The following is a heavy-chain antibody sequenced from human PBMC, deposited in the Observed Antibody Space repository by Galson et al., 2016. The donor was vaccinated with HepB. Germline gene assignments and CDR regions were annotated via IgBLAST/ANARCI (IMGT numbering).Heavy chain of an antibody. CDR3: ARGGDWRLDY. D-gene: IGHD2-21*02. V-gene: IGHV4-4*01. CDR1: GDSVSSNKW. J-gene: IGHJ4*02. Sequence: LSLTCAVYGDSVSSNKWWTWVRQPPGKGLEWIGEIHHRRSSNFNPSLKSRVTISVDKSKNQFSLRLNSVTAADMTVYFCARGGDWRLDYWGQGSLVTVSS. CDR2: IHHRRSS.